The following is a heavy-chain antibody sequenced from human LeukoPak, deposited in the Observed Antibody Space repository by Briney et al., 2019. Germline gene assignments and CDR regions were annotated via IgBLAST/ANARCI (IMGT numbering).Heavy chain of an antibody. CDR3: ARVNYYGSGSYYMSGAFDI. CDR1: GFTVSSNY. Sequence: GGSLRLSCAASGFTVSSNYMSWVRQAPGKGLEWVSVIYSGGSTYYADSVKGRFTISRDNSKNTLYLQMNSLRAEDTAVYYCARVNYYGSGSYYMSGAFDIWGQGTVVTVSS. D-gene: IGHD3-10*01. CDR2: IYSGGST. J-gene: IGHJ3*02. V-gene: IGHV3-53*01.